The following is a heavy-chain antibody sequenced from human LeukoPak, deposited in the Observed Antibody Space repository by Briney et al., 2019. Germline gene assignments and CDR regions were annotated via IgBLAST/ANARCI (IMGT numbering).Heavy chain of an antibody. J-gene: IGHJ5*02. CDR2: IKSKTDGGTT. Sequence: GGSLRHSCAASGFNLSNARMSSVPQAPGKGLEWVRRIKSKTDGGTTDYAAPVKGRFTISRDDSKDTLYLQMNSLKTEDTAVYYCTTDGAYNWNDVAWFDPWGQGTLVTVSS. CDR3: TTDGAYNWNDVAWFDP. CDR1: GFNLSNAR. V-gene: IGHV3-15*01. D-gene: IGHD1-1*01.